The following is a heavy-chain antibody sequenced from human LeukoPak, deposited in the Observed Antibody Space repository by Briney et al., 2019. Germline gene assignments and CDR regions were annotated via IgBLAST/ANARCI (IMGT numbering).Heavy chain of an antibody. D-gene: IGHD3-10*01. CDR3: AREPLLWFGERRRAFDP. CDR1: GGSIGSGSYY. J-gene: IGHJ5*02. CDR2: IYTSGST. Sequence: SQTLSLTCTVSGGSIGSGSYYWSWIRQPAGKGLEWIGRIYTSGSTNYNPSLKSRVTISVDTSKNQFSLKLSSVTAADTAVYYCAREPLLWFGERRRAFDPWGQGTLVTVSS. V-gene: IGHV4-61*02.